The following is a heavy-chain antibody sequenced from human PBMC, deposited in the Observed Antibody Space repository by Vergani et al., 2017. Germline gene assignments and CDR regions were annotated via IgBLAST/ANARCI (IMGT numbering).Heavy chain of an antibody. CDR3: TKGSRGYTGYFFDY. D-gene: IGHD5-12*01. Sequence: EVQLLESGGDLVQPGGSLRLSCAASGFTFIMHAMSWVRQAPGKGLEWVSIISDNGGTTYYADSVKGRFTISRDNSKDTLYLQMNSLRAEDTAVYYCTKGSRGYTGYFFDYWGQGTLATVSS. CDR1: GFTFIMHA. V-gene: IGHV3-23*01. CDR2: ISDNGGTT. J-gene: IGHJ4*02.